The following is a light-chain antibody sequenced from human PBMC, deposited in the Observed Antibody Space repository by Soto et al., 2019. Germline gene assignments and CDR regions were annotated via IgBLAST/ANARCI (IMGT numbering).Light chain of an antibody. CDR2: GIS. Sequence: EIVLTQSPGTLSLSPGERATLSCRASQSVSSNYLAWYQQKSGQAPRLLIYGISSRATGIPDRFSGSGSGTDFTLTISRLEPEDFAVYYCQQHGTSRTFGQGTKVEIK. V-gene: IGKV3-20*01. CDR3: QQHGTSRT. J-gene: IGKJ1*01. CDR1: QSVSSNY.